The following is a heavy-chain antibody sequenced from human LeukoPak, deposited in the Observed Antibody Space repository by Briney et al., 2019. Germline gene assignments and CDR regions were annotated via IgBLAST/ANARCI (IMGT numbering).Heavy chain of an antibody. CDR3: ARHISTDRVAYDI. Sequence: GESLKISGKGSGFTFSSYCFGWVRQMPGKGLEWMGLFYAGGSDTRYSPSFQGQVSISVDKSISPAYLQWSSLKASDTAMYYCARHISTDRVAYDIWGQGTMVTVSS. J-gene: IGHJ3*02. V-gene: IGHV5-51*01. CDR2: FYAGGSDT. CDR1: GFTFSSYC.